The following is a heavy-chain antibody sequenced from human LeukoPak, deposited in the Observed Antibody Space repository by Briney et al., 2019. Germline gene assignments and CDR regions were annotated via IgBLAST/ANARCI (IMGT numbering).Heavy chain of an antibody. CDR3: ARAVYNWNYGTGAFDI. CDR1: GFTFSSYA. V-gene: IGHV3-23*01. D-gene: IGHD1-7*01. J-gene: IGHJ3*02. CDR2: ISGSGGST. Sequence: PGGSLRLSCAASGFTFSSYAMSWVRQAPGKGLEWVSAISGSGGSTYYADSVKGRFTISRDNSKNTLYLQMNSLRAEDTAVYYCARAVYNWNYGTGAFDIWGQGTMVTVSS.